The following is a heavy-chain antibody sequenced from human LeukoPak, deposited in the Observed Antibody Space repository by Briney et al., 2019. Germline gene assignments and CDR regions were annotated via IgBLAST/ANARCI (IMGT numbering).Heavy chain of an antibody. Sequence: GGSLRLSCAASGFTFSNYAMSWLRQAPGKGLEWVSAISGSGGSTYYADSVKGRFTISRDNSKNTLYLQMNSLRAEDTAVYYCAKEAWLTGWNYYFDYWGQGTLVTVSS. CDR1: GFTFSNYA. D-gene: IGHD5-12*01. CDR2: ISGSGGST. J-gene: IGHJ4*02. CDR3: AKEAWLTGWNYYFDY. V-gene: IGHV3-23*01.